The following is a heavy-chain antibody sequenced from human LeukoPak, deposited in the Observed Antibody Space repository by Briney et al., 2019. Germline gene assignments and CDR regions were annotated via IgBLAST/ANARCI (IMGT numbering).Heavy chain of an antibody. D-gene: IGHD3-3*01. CDR3: ARAATYYDFWSGYYGSREAWFDP. CDR2: INHSGST. CDR1: GGSFSGYY. J-gene: IGHJ5*02. V-gene: IGHV4-34*01. Sequence: PSETLSLTCAVYGGSFSGYYWSWIRQPPGKGLEWIGEINHSGSTNYNPPLKSRVTISVDTSKNQFSLKLSSVTAADTAVYYCARAATYYDFWSGYYGSREAWFDPWGQGTLVTVSS.